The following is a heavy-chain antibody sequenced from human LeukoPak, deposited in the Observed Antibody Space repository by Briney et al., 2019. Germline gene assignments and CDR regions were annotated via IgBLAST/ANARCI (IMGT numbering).Heavy chain of an antibody. CDR3: ARYSSSSGGAAYYLDY. CDR1: GFTFSSYA. J-gene: IGHJ4*01. CDR2: ISGDGSVT. D-gene: IGHD6-6*01. V-gene: IGHV3-74*01. Sequence: PGGSLRLSCAASGFTFSSYAMSWVRQAPGKRLVWVSRISGDGSVTNYADSVQGRFTISRDNAKNILYLQINSLRSEDTAVYYCARYSSSSGGAAYYLDYWGHGTLITVSS.